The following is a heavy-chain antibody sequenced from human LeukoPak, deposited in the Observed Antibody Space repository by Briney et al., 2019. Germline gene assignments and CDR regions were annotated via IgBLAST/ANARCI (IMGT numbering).Heavy chain of an antibody. J-gene: IGHJ4*02. V-gene: IGHV3-53*01. CDR2: IYSGGST. Sequence: GGSLRLSCAASGFTVSSNYMSWVRQAPGKGLEWVSVIYSGGSTYYADSVKGRFTISRDNSKNTLYLQMNRLRAEDTAVYYCARDLSEGPYYYDSSVAYWGQGTLVTVSS. D-gene: IGHD3-22*01. CDR1: GFTVSSNY. CDR3: ARDLSEGPYYYDSSVAY.